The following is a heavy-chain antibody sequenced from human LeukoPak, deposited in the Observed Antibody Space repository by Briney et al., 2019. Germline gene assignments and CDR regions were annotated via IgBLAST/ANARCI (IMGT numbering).Heavy chain of an antibody. J-gene: IGHJ6*02. V-gene: IGHV4-59*01. Sequence: SETLSLTCTVSGGSISSYYWSWIRQPPGKGLEWIGYIYYSGSTNYNPSLKSRVTISVDTSKNQFSLKLSSVTAADTAVYYCARAPGESGGRWYYGMDVWGQGTTVTVSS. CDR2: IYYSGST. D-gene: IGHD2-15*01. CDR1: GGSISSYY. CDR3: ARAPGESGGRWYYGMDV.